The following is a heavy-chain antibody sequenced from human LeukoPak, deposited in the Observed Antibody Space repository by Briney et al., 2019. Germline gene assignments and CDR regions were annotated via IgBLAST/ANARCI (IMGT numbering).Heavy chain of an antibody. V-gene: IGHV3-33*01. CDR2: IWHDGSKE. CDR3: ARDGCSTSSCYDF. Sequence: GGSLRLSCAASGFTFTRCGFHWVRQAPGKGLEWVSVIWHDGSKEYYADSVKGRFTISRDNSKNTLYLQMSSLRVEDTAVYYCARDGCSTSSCYDFWGQGTLVTVSS. J-gene: IGHJ4*02. D-gene: IGHD2-2*01. CDR1: GFTFTRCG.